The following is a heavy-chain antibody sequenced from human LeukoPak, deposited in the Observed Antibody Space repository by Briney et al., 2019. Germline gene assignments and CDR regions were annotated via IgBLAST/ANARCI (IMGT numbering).Heavy chain of an antibody. J-gene: IGHJ3*02. CDR1: GFPFSSYW. Sequence: GGSLRLSCVASGFPFSSYWMSWVRQAPGKGLEFVANMKEDGSVKNYVDSVKGRFTISRDNAENSVYPQMSGLRAEDTALYYCARDPGWSSFDIWGQGAMVTVSS. D-gene: IGHD2-15*01. V-gene: IGHV3-7*01. CDR2: MKEDGSVK. CDR3: ARDPGWSSFDI.